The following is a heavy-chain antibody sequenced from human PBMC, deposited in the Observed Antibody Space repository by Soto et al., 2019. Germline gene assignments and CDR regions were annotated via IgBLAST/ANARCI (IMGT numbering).Heavy chain of an antibody. CDR3: AHPRGYGVFDGYDI. CDR1: GFTFSTYA. J-gene: IGHJ3*02. CDR2: ISRDGYDI. Sequence: PGGSLRLSSAASGFTFSTYAMSWVRQTPGKGLEWVSAISRDGYDIYYADSVKGRFTISRDNSKHMLYLQMNSLRTEDTAVCYCAHPRGYGVFDGYDIWGQVAMVTV. D-gene: IGHD4-17*01. V-gene: IGHV3-23*01.